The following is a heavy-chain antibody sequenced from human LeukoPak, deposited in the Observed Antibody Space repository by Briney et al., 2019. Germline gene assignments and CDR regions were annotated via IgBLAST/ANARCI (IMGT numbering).Heavy chain of an antibody. V-gene: IGHV1-3*01. J-gene: IGHJ3*02. D-gene: IGHD1-26*01. CDR1: GYTFTSYG. CDR2: INAGNGNT. Sequence: ASVKVSCKVSGYTFTSYGMHWVRQAPGQALEWMGWINAGNGNTKYSEKFQGRVTITRDTSASTAYMELSSLRSEDTAVYYCARFTGATDAFDIWGQGTMVTVSS. CDR3: ARFTGATDAFDI.